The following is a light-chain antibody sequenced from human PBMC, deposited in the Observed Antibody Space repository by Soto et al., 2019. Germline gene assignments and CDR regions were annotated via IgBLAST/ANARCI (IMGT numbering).Light chain of an antibody. CDR2: DVS. V-gene: IGKV1-13*02. Sequence: AIQLTQSTSSLSASVGDRVTITCRASQDIRGALAWYQQKPGKAPKILLYDVSTLESGVPSRFSGSGSGTDFTLTISSLQPVDFATYYCQQFNSYPITFGQGTRLEIK. CDR1: QDIRGA. CDR3: QQFNSYPIT. J-gene: IGKJ5*01.